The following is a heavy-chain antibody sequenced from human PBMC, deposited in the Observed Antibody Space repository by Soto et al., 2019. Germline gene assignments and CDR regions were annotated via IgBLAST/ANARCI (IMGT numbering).Heavy chain of an antibody. CDR1: GGSISSSSYY. V-gene: IGHV4-39*07. D-gene: IGHD4-17*01. CDR3: ERIDYGGRISGFDP. Sequence: SETLSLTCTVSGGSISSSSYYWGWIRQPPGKGLEWIGYIYYSGSTNYSPSLKSRVTISVDTSKNQFSLKLSSVTAADTAVYYCERIDYGGRISGFDPWGQGTLVTVSS. J-gene: IGHJ5*02. CDR2: IYYSGST.